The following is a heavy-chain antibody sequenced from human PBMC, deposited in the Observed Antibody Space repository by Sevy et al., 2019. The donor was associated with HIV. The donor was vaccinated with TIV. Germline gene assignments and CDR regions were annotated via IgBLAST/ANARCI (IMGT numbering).Heavy chain of an antibody. CDR1: GFTFSSYA. CDR2: ISGSGGST. Sequence: GESLKISCAASGFTFSSYAMSWVRQAPGKGLEWVSAISGSGGSTYYADSVKGRFTISRDNSKNTLYLQMNSLRAEDTAVYYCAKDRGSSGPRRGDFDYWGQGTLVTVSS. V-gene: IGHV3-23*01. CDR3: AKDRGSSGPRRGDFDY. D-gene: IGHD6-19*01. J-gene: IGHJ4*02.